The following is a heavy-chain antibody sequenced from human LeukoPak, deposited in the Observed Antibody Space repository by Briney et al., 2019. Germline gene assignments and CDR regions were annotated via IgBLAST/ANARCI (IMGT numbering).Heavy chain of an antibody. CDR1: GYSFTSYW. Sequence: GESLRISCKGSGYSFTSYWIGWVRQMPGKGLEWMGIIYPGDSDTRYSPSFQGQVTISADKSISTVYLQWSSLKASDTAMYYCARQSRDGSKTRGYYFDYWGQGTLVTVSS. D-gene: IGHD3-10*01. V-gene: IGHV5-51*01. J-gene: IGHJ4*02. CDR3: ARQSRDGSKTRGYYFDY. CDR2: IYPGDSDT.